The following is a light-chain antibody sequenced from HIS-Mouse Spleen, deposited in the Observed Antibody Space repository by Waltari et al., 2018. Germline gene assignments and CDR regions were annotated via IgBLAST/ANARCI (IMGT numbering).Light chain of an antibody. J-gene: IGLJ1*01. CDR3: SSYTSSSTF. CDR1: SSDVGGYHY. V-gene: IGLV2-14*01. CDR2: EVS. Sequence: QSALTQPASVSGSPGQSITISCTGTSSDVGGYHYVSWYQQHPGKAPKLMIYEVSNRPSGVSNRFSGSKSGNTASLTISGLQAEDEADYYWSSYTSSSTFFGTGTKVTVL.